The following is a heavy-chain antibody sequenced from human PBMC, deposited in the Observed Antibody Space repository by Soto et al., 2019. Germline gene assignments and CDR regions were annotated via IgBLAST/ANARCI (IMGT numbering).Heavy chain of an antibody. J-gene: IGHJ4*02. Sequence: GASVKVSWKASGYTFTSYAMHWGRQAPGQRLEWMGWINAGNGNTKYSQKFQGRVTITRDTSASTAYMELSSLRSEDTAVYYCARAIGDYPFDYWGQGTLVTVSS. V-gene: IGHV1-3*01. D-gene: IGHD4-17*01. CDR3: ARAIGDYPFDY. CDR1: GYTFTSYA. CDR2: INAGNGNT.